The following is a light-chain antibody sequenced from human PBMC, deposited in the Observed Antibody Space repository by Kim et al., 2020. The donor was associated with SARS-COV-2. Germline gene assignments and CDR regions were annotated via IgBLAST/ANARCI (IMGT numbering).Light chain of an antibody. J-gene: IGLJ1*01. CDR1: SSDVGGYNY. Sequence: QSVLTQPRSVSGSPGQSVTISCTGTSSDVGGYNYVSWYQHHPGKAPNLIIYDVTKRPSGVPDRFSGSKSGNTASLTISGLQAEDEADYYCCSYADSSLFVFGTGTKVTVL. CDR2: DVT. V-gene: IGLV2-11*01. CDR3: CSYADSSLFV.